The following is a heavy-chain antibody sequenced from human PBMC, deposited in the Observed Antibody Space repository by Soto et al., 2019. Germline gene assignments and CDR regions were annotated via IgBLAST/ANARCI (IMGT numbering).Heavy chain of an antibody. CDR1: GGSIRSYY. D-gene: IGHD5-18*01. CDR2: VYHSGNS. V-gene: IGHV4-59*01. CDR3: ARISSVDPYGYVNGGLDV. J-gene: IGHJ6*02. Sequence: PSETLSLTCSVSGGSIRSYYWSWLRQSPEKRLESIGYVYHSGNSNYNPPLKSQVTISVDTSKNQLSLSLRSVTAADTAVYFCARISSVDPYGYVNGGLDVWGQGTTVTVSS.